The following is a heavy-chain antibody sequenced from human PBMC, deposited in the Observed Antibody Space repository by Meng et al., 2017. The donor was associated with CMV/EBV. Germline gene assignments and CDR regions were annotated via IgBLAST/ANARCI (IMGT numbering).Heavy chain of an antibody. D-gene: IGHD6-13*01. CDR2: IIPIFGTT. CDR1: GGTFSTFG. V-gene: IGHV1-69*05. J-gene: IGHJ6*02. CDR3: ASAYSSSPKNYYYYGMDV. Sequence: SVKVSCKASGGTFSTFGISWVRQAPGQGLEWMGGIIPIFGTTNYAQKFQARVTITTDESTSTAYMELRSLRSEDTAVYYCASAYSSSPKNYYYYGMDVWGQGTTVTVSS.